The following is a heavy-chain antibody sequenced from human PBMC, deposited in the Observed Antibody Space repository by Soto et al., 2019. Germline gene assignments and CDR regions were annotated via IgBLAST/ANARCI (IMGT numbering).Heavy chain of an antibody. CDR3: ARGRGIQL. D-gene: IGHD5-18*01. J-gene: IGHJ4*02. Sequence: WETLSLTCAVYGGSFSGYYWSWIRQPPGKGLEWIGEINHSGSTNYNPSLKSRVTISVDTSKNQFSLKLSSVTAADTAVYYCARGRGIQLWGQGTLVTVSS. CDR1: GGSFSGYY. CDR2: INHSGST. V-gene: IGHV4-34*01.